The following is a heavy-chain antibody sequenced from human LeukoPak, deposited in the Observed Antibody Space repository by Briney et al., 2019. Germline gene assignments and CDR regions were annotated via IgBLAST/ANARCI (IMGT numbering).Heavy chain of an antibody. CDR2: INPSGGST. V-gene: IGHV1-46*01. CDR1: GYTFTSYY. CDR3: ARDGTPLRATNYSYYGMDV. Sequence: ASVKVSCKASGYTFTSYYMHWVRQAPGQGLEWMGIINPSGGSTSYAQKFQGRVTMTRDTSTSTVYMELSSLRSEDTAVYYCARDGTPLRATNYSYYGMDVWGQGTTVTVSS. J-gene: IGHJ6*02. D-gene: IGHD1-14*01.